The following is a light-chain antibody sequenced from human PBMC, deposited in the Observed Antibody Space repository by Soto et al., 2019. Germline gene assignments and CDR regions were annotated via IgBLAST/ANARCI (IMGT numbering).Light chain of an antibody. J-gene: IGLJ2*01. CDR1: SSDEGGYNY. V-gene: IGLV2-8*01. Sequence: QCALTQPPSASGSPGQSVAISCTGTSSDEGGYNYVSWYQQHPGKAPKLMIYEVSKRPSGVPDRFSGSKSGSTASLTVSGLQAEDEADYYCSSYARNRDILFGGGTKVTVL. CDR3: SSYARNRDIL. CDR2: EVS.